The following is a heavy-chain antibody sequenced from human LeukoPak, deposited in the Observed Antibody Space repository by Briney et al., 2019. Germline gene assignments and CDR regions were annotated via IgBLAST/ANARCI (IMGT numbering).Heavy chain of an antibody. D-gene: IGHD2-2*01. CDR3: ATLIGYCSSTSCSALDY. V-gene: IGHV5-51*01. CDR1: GYRFTSYW. CDR2: IYPGDSDT. J-gene: IGHJ4*02. Sequence: KPGESLKISCKGSGYRFTSYWIGWVRPMPGKGLEWMGIIYPGDSDTRYSPSFQGQVTISADKSISTAYLQWSSLKASDTAMYYCATLIGYCSSTSCSALDYWGQGTLVTVSS.